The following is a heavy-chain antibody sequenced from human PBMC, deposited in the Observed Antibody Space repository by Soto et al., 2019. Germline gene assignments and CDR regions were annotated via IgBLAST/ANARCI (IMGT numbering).Heavy chain of an antibody. D-gene: IGHD6-25*01. V-gene: IGHV3-30-3*01. CDR2: ISYDGSNK. CDR3: ARAAGLDYYYGMDV. Sequence: QVRLVESGGGVVQPGRSLRLSCAASGFTFSSYAMHWVRQAQGKGLEWVAVISYDGSNKCYADSVKGRFTISRDNSKNTLYLQMNSLRAEDTAVYYCARAAGLDYYYGMDVWGQGTTVTVSS. CDR1: GFTFSSYA. J-gene: IGHJ6*02.